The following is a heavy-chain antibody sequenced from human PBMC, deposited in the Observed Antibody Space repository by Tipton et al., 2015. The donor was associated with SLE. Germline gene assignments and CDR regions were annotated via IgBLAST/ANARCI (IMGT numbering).Heavy chain of an antibody. V-gene: IGHV4-61*02. Sequence: TLSLTCTVSGGSINSGSYYWSWIRQPAGKGLEWIGRAYIAGSTNYNPSLKSRVTILIDTSKNQFSLRLSSVTAADTAVYYCARTRSSTSPFFDYWGQGTLVTVSS. J-gene: IGHJ4*02. CDR2: AYIAGST. CDR3: ARTRSSTSPFFDY. CDR1: GGSINSGSYY. D-gene: IGHD2-2*01.